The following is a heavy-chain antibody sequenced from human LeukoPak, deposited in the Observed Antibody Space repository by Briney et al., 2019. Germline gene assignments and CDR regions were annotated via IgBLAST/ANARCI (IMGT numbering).Heavy chain of an antibody. CDR3: ARGLRDYVWGSYRYVTWLDP. D-gene: IGHD3-16*02. J-gene: IGHJ5*02. V-gene: IGHV1-8*01. CDR1: GYTFTSYD. CDR2: MNPNSGNT. Sequence: ASVKVSCKASGYTFTSYDINWVRQATGQGLEWMGWMNPNSGNTGYAQKFQGRVTMTRNTSISTAYMELSSLRSEDTAVYYCARGLRDYVWGSYRYVTWLDPWGQGTLVTVSS.